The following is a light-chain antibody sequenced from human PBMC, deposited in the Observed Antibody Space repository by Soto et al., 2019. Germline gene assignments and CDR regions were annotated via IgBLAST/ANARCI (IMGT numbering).Light chain of an antibody. CDR3: QSYDSSLSGYV. CDR2: GNS. J-gene: IGLJ1*01. Sequence: QSALTQPPSVSGAPGQRVTISCTGSSSNFGAGYDVHWYQQLPGTAPKLLIYGNSNRPSGVPDRFSGSKSGTSASLAITGLHAEDEADYYCQSYDSSLSGYVFGTGTKVTVL. CDR1: SSNFGAGYD. V-gene: IGLV1-40*01.